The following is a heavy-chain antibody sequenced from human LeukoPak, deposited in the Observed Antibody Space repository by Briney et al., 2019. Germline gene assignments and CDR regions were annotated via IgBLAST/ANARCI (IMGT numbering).Heavy chain of an antibody. CDR2: INAGNGNT. Sequence: GASVKVSRKASGYTFTSYVMHWVRQAPGQRLEWMGWINAGNGNTKYSQKIQGRVTITRDTSASTAYMELSSLRSEDTAVYYCARGMSPYYFASGVNYGMDVWGQGTTVTVSS. D-gene: IGHD3-10*01. V-gene: IGHV1-3*01. CDR1: GYTFTSYV. CDR3: ARGMSPYYFASGVNYGMDV. J-gene: IGHJ6*02.